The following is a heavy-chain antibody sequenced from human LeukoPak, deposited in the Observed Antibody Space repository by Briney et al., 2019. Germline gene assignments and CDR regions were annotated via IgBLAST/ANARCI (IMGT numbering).Heavy chain of an antibody. CDR3: ARHWMTVAPYWYFDL. J-gene: IGHJ2*01. V-gene: IGHV4-59*08. CDR1: GGSINNFY. CDR2: VYYSGST. Sequence: ASETLSLTCTVSGGSINNFYWSWIRQPPGKGLEWIGYVYYSGSTNYSPSLKSRDTISVDTSKNQFSLRLSSVTAADTAVYYCARHWMTVAPYWYFDLWGRGTLVTVSS. D-gene: IGHD6-19*01.